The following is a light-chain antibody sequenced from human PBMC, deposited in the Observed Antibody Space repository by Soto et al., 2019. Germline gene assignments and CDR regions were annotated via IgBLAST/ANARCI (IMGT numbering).Light chain of an antibody. V-gene: IGKV3-15*01. J-gene: IGKJ1*01. CDR2: GES. CDR1: QNISSN. Sequence: EIVMTQSPATLSVSPGERATLSCRASQNISSNLAWYQQKPGQAHRVLIEGESTRATGIPDRFSGSVSGTEFTLSGSSLQSEDFAMYYCRQCNNWLWTFGQGTNVEIK. CDR3: RQCNNWLWT.